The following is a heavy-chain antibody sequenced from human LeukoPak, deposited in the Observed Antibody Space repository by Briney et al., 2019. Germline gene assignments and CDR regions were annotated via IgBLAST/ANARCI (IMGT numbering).Heavy chain of an antibody. CDR1: GGTFSSYA. Sequence: GASVKVSCKASGGTFSSYAISWVRQAPGQGLEWMGGIIPIFGTANYAQKFQGRVTITTDEFTSTACMKLSSLRSEDTAVYYCARARAGQDAFDIWGQGTMVTVSS. CDR2: IIPIFGTA. CDR3: ARARAGQDAFDI. D-gene: IGHD6-19*01. J-gene: IGHJ3*02. V-gene: IGHV1-69*05.